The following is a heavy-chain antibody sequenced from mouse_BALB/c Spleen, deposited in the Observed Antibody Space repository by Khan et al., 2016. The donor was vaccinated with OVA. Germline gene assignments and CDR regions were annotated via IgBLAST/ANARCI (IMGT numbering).Heavy chain of an antibody. D-gene: IGHD2-4*01. CDR1: GFSLTGYG. CDR2: IWGDGST. V-gene: IGHV2-6-7*01. CDR3: AREIYYDYAYYYAMDY. J-gene: IGHJ4*01. Sequence: VQLVESGPGLVVPSQSLSITCTVSGFSLTGYGVNWVRQPPGKGLEWLGMIWGDGSTDYNSALKSRLSISKDNSKSQVFLKMNSLHTDDTARYYCAREIYYDYAYYYAMDYWGQGTSVTVSS.